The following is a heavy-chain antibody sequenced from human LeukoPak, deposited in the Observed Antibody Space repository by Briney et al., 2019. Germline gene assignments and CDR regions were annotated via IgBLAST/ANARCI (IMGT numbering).Heavy chain of an antibody. D-gene: IGHD3-22*01. V-gene: IGHV3-23*01. CDR3: ANSITMIVVVGPNSDY. CDR1: GFTFSSYA. J-gene: IGHJ4*02. CDR2: ISGRSGST. Sequence: GSLRLSCAASGFTFSSYAMSWVRQAPGKGLEWVSAISGRSGSTYYADSVKGRFTISRDNSKNTLYLQMNSLRAEDTAVYYCANSITMIVVVGPNSDYWGQGTLVTVSS.